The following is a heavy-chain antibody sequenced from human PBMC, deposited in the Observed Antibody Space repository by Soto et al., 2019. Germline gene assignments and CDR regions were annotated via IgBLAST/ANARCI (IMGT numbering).Heavy chain of an antibody. CDR1: GFTFNTYS. J-gene: IGHJ4*02. CDR2: XXXXXXXX. D-gene: IGHD4-17*01. V-gene: IGHV3-33*01. CDR3: ARAGGTTVTGLWHFDS. Sequence: LRLSCEASGFTFNTYSMHWVRQPPGKGLEWLAAXXXXXXXXXXXXXVKGRFIISRDNSKKTLYLEMNSLRAEDTAVYYCARAGGTTVTGLWHFDSWGQGTLVTVSS.